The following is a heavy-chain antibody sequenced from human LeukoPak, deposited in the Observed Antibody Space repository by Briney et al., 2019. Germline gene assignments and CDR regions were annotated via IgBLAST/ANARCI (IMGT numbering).Heavy chain of an antibody. CDR1: GYTFTGYY. V-gene: IGHV1-2*02. CDR2: INPNSGGT. J-gene: IGHJ4*02. Sequence: ASVKVSCKASGYTFTGYYMHWVRQAPGQGLEWMGWINPNSGGTNYAQKFQGRATMTRDTSISTAYMELSRLRSDDTAVYYCARHRGSGSYYFYYWGQGTLVTVSS. D-gene: IGHD3-10*01. CDR3: ARHRGSGSYYFYY.